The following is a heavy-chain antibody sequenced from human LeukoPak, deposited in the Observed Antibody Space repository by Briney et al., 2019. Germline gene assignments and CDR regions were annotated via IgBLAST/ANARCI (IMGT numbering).Heavy chain of an antibody. CDR1: GGSISSYY. V-gene: IGHV4-59*01. CDR2: IYYSGST. Sequence: PSETLPLTCTVSGGSISSYYWSWIRQPPGKGLEWIGYIYYSGSTNYSPSLKSRVTISVDTSKNQFSLKLSSVTAADTAVYYCARAVAALWFDPWGQGTLVTVSS. CDR3: ARAVAALWFDP. J-gene: IGHJ5*02. D-gene: IGHD6-13*01.